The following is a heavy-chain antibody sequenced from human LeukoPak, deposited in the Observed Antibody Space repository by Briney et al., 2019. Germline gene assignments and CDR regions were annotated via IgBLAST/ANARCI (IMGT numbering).Heavy chain of an antibody. V-gene: IGHV3-21*01. CDR3: ARVAEDSSGWYGWDPYYFDY. D-gene: IGHD6-19*01. J-gene: IGHJ4*02. Sequence: PGGSLGLSCAASGFTFSRYSMNWVRQAPGKGLEWVSSFSSSSSYIYYADSVEGRFTVSRDNSKNSLYLQMNSLRAEDTAVYYCARVAEDSSGWYGWDPYYFDYWGQGTLVTVSS. CDR1: GFTFSRYS. CDR2: FSSSSSYI.